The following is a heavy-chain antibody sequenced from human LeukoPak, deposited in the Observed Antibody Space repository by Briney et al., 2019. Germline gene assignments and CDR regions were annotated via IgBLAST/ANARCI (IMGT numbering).Heavy chain of an antibody. D-gene: IGHD2-2*01. CDR2: IYTSGST. V-gene: IGHV4-4*09. Sequence: PSETLSLTRTVSGGSIRSYYWSWIRQPPGKGLEWIGYIYTSGSTNYNPSLKTRVTISVDTSKNQFSLKLSSVTAADTAVYYCASLGGGMYQLAYYYYYMDVWGKGTTVTVSS. J-gene: IGHJ6*03. CDR1: GGSIRSYY. CDR3: ASLGGGMYQLAYYYYYMDV.